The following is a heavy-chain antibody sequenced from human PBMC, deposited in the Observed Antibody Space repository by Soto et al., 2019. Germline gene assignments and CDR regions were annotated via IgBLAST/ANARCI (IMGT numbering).Heavy chain of an antibody. CDR1: GYTFTGYY. D-gene: IGHD2-2*01. V-gene: IGHV1-2*04. Sequence: GASVKVSCKASGYTFTGYYMHWVRQAPGQGLEWMGWINPNSGGTNYAQKFQGWVTMTRDTSISTAYMELSRLRSDDTAVYYCARVRIVVVPAANPGGLSMFDYWGQGTLVTVSS. J-gene: IGHJ4*02. CDR2: INPNSGGT. CDR3: ARVRIVVVPAANPGGLSMFDY.